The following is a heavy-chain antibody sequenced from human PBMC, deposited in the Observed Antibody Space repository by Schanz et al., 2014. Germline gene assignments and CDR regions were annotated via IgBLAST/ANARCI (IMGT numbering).Heavy chain of an antibody. J-gene: IGHJ4*02. CDR2: IYSGGDT. CDR1: GFSVSSNF. D-gene: IGHD6-19*01. CDR3: ARKTDSSGXXXY. V-gene: IGHV3-66*01. Sequence: EVQLVESGGGLVQPGGSLRLSCAASGFSVSSNFMTWVRQAPGKGLEWVSLIYSGGDTNYAGSVKGRFTISRDGSKNTLYLQMNSLXXXXXAVYYCARKTDSSGXXXYWGQGTLVTVSS.